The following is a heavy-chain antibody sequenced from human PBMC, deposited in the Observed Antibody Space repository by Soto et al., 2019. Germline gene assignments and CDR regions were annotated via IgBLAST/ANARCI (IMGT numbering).Heavy chain of an antibody. CDR1: GFTFSSYS. J-gene: IGHJ4*02. D-gene: IGHD3-10*01. Sequence: GGSLRLSCAASGFTFSSYSMNWVRQAPGKGLEWVSYISSSSSTIYYADSVKGRFTTSRDNAKNSLYLQMNSLRAEDTAVYYCARRLYGSGSYTDYWGQGTLVTVS. CDR2: ISSSSSTI. V-gene: IGHV3-48*04. CDR3: ARRLYGSGSYTDY.